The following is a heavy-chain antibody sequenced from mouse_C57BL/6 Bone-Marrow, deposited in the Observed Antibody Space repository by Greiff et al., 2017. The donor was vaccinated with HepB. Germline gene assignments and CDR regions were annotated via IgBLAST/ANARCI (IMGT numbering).Heavy chain of an antibody. J-gene: IGHJ3*01. CDR2: IYPRSGNT. CDR1: GYTFTSYG. CDR3: ARSGGTPFAY. V-gene: IGHV1-81*01. Sequence: QVQLKESGAELARPGASVKLSCKASGYTFTSYGISWVKQRTGQGLEWIGEIYPRSGNTYYNEKFKGKATLTADKSSSTAYMELRSLTSEDSAVYFCARSGGTPFAYWGQGTLVTVSA. D-gene: IGHD2-14*01.